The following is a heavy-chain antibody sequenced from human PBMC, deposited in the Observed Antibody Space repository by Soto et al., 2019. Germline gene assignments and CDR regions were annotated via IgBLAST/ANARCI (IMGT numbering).Heavy chain of an antibody. Sequence: ASVKVSCKASGYTFTGYYMHWVRQAPGQGLEWMGWINPNSGGTNYAQKFQGRVTMTRDTYISTAYLELSRLRSDDTAVYYCARDIVVVPAALYYYGMDVWGQGTTVTVS. J-gene: IGHJ6*02. D-gene: IGHD2-2*01. CDR2: INPNSGGT. CDR1: GYTFTGYY. CDR3: ARDIVVVPAALYYYGMDV. V-gene: IGHV1-2*02.